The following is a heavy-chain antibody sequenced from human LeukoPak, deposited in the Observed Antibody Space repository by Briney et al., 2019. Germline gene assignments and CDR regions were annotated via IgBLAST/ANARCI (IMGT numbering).Heavy chain of an antibody. J-gene: IGHJ6*03. CDR3: ATGRRYYDSSGYYYYYYYYMDV. CDR2: FDPEDGET. CDR1: GYTLTELS. D-gene: IGHD3-22*01. Sequence: ASVKVSCKVSGYTLTELSMHWVRQAPGKGLEWMGGFDPEDGETIYAQMFQGRVTMTEDTSTDTAYMELSSLRSEDTAVYYCATGRRYYDSSGYYYYYYYYMDVWGKGTTVTVSS. V-gene: IGHV1-24*01.